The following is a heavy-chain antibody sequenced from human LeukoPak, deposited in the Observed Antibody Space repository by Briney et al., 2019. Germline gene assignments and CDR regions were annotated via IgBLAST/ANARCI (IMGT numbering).Heavy chain of an antibody. CDR1: GGTFSSYA. CDR3: AGLSTRGYSYGPLDY. V-gene: IGHV1-69*05. D-gene: IGHD5-18*01. CDR2: IIPIFGTA. J-gene: IGHJ4*02. Sequence: GASVKVTCKASGGTFSSYAISWVRQAPGQGLEWMGRIIPIFGTANYAQKFQGRVTITTDESTSTAYMELSSLRSEDTAVYYCAGLSTRGYSYGPLDYWGQGTLVTVSS.